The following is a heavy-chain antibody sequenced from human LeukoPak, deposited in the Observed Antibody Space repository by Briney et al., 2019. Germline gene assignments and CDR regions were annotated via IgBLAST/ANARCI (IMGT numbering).Heavy chain of an antibody. CDR1: GFTFSSYS. CDR3: ARGGSDCSSTSCYPFDY. D-gene: IGHD2-2*01. Sequence: GGSLRLSCAASGFTFSSYSMNWVRQAPGKGLEWVSSISSSSGYIYYADSVKGRFTISRDNAKNSLYLQMNSLRPEDTAVYYCARGGSDCSSTSCYPFDYWGQGTLVTVSS. V-gene: IGHV3-21*01. J-gene: IGHJ4*02. CDR2: ISSSSGYI.